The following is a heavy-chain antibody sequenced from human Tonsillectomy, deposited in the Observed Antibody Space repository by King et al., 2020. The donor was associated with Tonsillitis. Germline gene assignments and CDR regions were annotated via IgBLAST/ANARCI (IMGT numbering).Heavy chain of an antibody. CDR3: AGDXXSGDXNDPLGYFDY. Sequence: QLVESGGGVVQPGRSLRLSCAAXGFTFSNYAMHWVRQAPGKXLEWVAIISYDGSNKYYADSVKGRFTIXXDNSKNKXYVQMNSXGAEDTAVYYCAGDXXSGDXNDPLGYFDYXGQGXLXTVXS. J-gene: IGHJ4*02. CDR2: ISYDGSNK. CDR1: GFTFSNYA. D-gene: IGHD1-1*01. V-gene: IGHV3-30*04.